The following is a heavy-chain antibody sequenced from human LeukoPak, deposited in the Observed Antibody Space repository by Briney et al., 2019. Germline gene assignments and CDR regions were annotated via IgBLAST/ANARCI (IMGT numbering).Heavy chain of an antibody. CDR1: GFTFSSYS. D-gene: IGHD6-19*01. V-gene: IGHV3-21*04. CDR2: ISSSSSYI. J-gene: IGHJ4*02. CDR3: ARAQRAVAGRQNWDY. Sequence: PGGSLRLSCAASGFTFSSYSMNWVRQAPGKGLEWVSSISSSSSYIYYADSVKGRFTISRDNAKNSLYLQMNSLRAEDTAVYYCARAQRAVAGRQNWDYWGQGTLVTVSS.